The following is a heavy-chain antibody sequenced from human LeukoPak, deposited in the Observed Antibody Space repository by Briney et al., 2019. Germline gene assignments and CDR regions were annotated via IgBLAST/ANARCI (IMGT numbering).Heavy chain of an antibody. CDR3: ARDLDVVVGPAHYDALDL. CDR1: GFTVFDHY. Sequence: KPGGSLRLSCAGYGFTVFDHYMNWLRQAPGKGLEWVSSISSSSSAIFYADSVRGRFTISMDNAKNSLFLQMNRLRAEDTAVYYCARDLDVVVGPAHYDALDLWGQGTTVTVSS. V-gene: IGHV3-11*04. CDR2: ISSSSSAI. D-gene: IGHD2-15*01. J-gene: IGHJ3*01.